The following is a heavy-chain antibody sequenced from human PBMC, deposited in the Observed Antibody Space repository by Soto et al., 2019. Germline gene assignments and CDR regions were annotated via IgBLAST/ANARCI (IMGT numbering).Heavy chain of an antibody. Sequence: SETLSLTCAVSGGSISSGGYSWSWIRQPPGKGLEWIGYIYHSGSTYYNPSPKSRVTISVDRSKNQFSLKLSSVTAADTSVYYCARVPDRWGQGTLVTVSS. CDR3: ARVPDR. D-gene: IGHD2-2*01. CDR2: IYHSGST. V-gene: IGHV4-30-2*01. CDR1: GGSISSGGYS. J-gene: IGHJ5*02.